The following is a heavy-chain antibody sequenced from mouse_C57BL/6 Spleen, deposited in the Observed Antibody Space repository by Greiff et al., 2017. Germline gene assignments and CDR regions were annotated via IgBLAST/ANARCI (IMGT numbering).Heavy chain of an antibody. CDR2: ISSGGSYT. J-gene: IGHJ1*03. Sequence: EVKLMESGGDLVKPGGSLKLSCAASGFTFSSYGMSWVRQTPDKRLEWVATISSGGSYTYYPDSVKGRFTISRDNAKNTLYLQMSSLKSEDTAMYYCARPVVADWYFDVWGTGTTVTVSS. CDR3: ARPVVADWYFDV. V-gene: IGHV5-6*01. CDR1: GFTFSSYG. D-gene: IGHD1-1*01.